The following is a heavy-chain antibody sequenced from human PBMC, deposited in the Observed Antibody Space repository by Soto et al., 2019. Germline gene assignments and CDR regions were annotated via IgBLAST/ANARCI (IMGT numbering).Heavy chain of an antibody. CDR1: GFTFSTYA. D-gene: IGHD1-26*01. V-gene: IGHV3-30-3*01. Sequence: QVQLVESGGGVVQPGTPLRLSCGASGFTFSTYAMHWVRQAPGKGLEWVAVISYDGSNKYYTDSVKGRFTISRDNSKNTLYVQMNYLRGEDTAVYYCARETPSSRGSPGYYYGMDVWGQGTTVTVSS. CDR3: ARETPSSRGSPGYYYGMDV. CDR2: ISYDGSNK. J-gene: IGHJ6*02.